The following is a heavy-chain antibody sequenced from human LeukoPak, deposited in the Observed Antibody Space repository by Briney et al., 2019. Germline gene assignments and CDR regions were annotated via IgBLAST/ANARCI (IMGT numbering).Heavy chain of an antibody. CDR2: ISYDGSNK. CDR1: GFTFSSYA. D-gene: IGHD6-19*01. V-gene: IGHV3-30-3*01. CDR3: ARHIAVATIDP. Sequence: GGSLRLSCAASGFTFSSYAMHWVRQAPGKGLEWVAVISYDGSNKYYADSVKGRFTISRDNSKNTLYLQMNSLRAEDTAVYYCARHIAVATIDPWGQGTLVTVSS. J-gene: IGHJ5*02.